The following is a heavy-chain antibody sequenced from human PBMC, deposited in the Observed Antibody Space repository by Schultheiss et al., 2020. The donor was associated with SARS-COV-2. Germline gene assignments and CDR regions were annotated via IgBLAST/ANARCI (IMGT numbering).Heavy chain of an antibody. D-gene: IGHD2-21*02. J-gene: IGHJ4*02. V-gene: IGHV4-34*01. CDR2: INHSGST. Sequence: SETLSLTCAVYGGSFSGYYWSWIRQPPGKGLEWIGEINHSGSTNYNPSLKSRVTISVDKSKNQFSLKLSSVTAADTAVYYCARLGRIVVVTAPFDYWGQGTLVTVSS. CDR3: ARLGRIVVVTAPFDY. CDR1: GGSFSGYY.